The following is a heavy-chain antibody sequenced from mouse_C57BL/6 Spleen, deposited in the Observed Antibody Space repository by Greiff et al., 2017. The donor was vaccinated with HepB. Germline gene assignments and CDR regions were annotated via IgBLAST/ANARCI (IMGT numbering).Heavy chain of an antibody. CDR1: GYTFTDYN. CDR3: ARSDYDPWYFDV. V-gene: IGHV1-18*01. CDR2: INPNNGGT. D-gene: IGHD2-4*01. Sequence: EVQLQQSGPELVKPGASVKIPCKASGYTFTDYNMDWVKQSHGKSLEWIGDINPNNGGTIYNQKFKGKATLTVDKSSSTAYMELRSLTSEDTAVYYCARSDYDPWYFDVWGTGTTVTVSS. J-gene: IGHJ1*03.